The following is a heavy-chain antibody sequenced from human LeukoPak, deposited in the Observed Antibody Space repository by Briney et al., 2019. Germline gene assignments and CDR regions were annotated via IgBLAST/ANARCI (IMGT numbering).Heavy chain of an antibody. V-gene: IGHV3-23*01. Sequence: PGGSLRLSCAASGFTFSSYAMSWVRQAPGKGLEWVSAISGSGGSTYYADSVKGRFTISRDNSKNTLYPQMNSLRAEDTAVYYCAKSLDDFWSGYLGWYFDLWGRGTLVTVSS. J-gene: IGHJ2*01. CDR2: ISGSGGST. D-gene: IGHD3-3*01. CDR1: GFTFSSYA. CDR3: AKSLDDFWSGYLGWYFDL.